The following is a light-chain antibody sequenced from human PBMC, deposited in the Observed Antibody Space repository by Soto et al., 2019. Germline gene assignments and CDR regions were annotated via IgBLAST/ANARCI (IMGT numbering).Light chain of an antibody. CDR3: SSYTSSSTLYV. CDR1: SSDVVGYNY. Sequence: QSALTQPASVSGSPGQWITISCTGTSSDVVGYNYVSWYQQHPDKAPKLMIYDVSDRPSGVSNRFSGSKSGNTASLTSSGLQAEDEAHYYCSSYTSSSTLYVFGTGTKLTVL. J-gene: IGLJ1*01. CDR2: DVS. V-gene: IGLV2-14*01.